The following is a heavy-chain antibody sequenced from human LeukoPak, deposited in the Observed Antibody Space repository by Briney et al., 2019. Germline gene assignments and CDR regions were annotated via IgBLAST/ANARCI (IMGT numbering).Heavy chain of an antibody. Sequence: GASVKASCTASGYTLTGYYMHWVRQAPGQGLEWMGWINPNSGGTNYAQKFQGRVTMTRDTSISTAYMELSRLRSDDTAVYYCARIKSSNKDPTSGSYFLYWGQGTLVTVFS. V-gene: IGHV1-2*02. CDR1: GYTLTGYY. J-gene: IGHJ4*02. CDR2: INPNSGGT. D-gene: IGHD1-26*01. CDR3: ARIKSSNKDPTSGSYFLY.